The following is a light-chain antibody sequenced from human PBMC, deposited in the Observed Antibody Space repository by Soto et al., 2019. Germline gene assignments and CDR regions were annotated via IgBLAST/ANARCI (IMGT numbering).Light chain of an antibody. CDR2: SDN. Sequence: QSVLTQPPSASGTPGQRVTISCSGSSSNIGRNTVNWYQRLPGTAPKLLIYSDNQRPSGVPDRFSGSKSGTSASLAISGLQSEDETHYYCATWDDSLHGPVFGGGTKLTVL. CDR1: SSNIGRNT. V-gene: IGLV1-44*01. CDR3: ATWDDSLHGPV. J-gene: IGLJ3*02.